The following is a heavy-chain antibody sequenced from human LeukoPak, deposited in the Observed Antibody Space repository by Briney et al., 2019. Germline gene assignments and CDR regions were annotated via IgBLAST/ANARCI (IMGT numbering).Heavy chain of an antibody. Sequence: GGSLRLSCAASGFTFSSYGMHWVRRAPGKGLEWVAFIRYDGSNKYYADSVKGRFTISRDNAKNSLYLQMNSLRAEDMALYYCAKDHDSSGRDAFDIWGQGTMVTVSS. CDR3: AKDHDSSGRDAFDI. J-gene: IGHJ3*02. D-gene: IGHD3-22*01. V-gene: IGHV3-30*02. CDR1: GFTFSSYG. CDR2: IRYDGSNK.